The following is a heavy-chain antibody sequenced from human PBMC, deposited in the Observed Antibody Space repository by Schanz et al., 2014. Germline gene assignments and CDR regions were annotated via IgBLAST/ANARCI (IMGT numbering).Heavy chain of an antibody. J-gene: IGHJ5*02. D-gene: IGHD5-18*01. V-gene: IGHV4-4*02. Sequence: QVQLQESGPGLVKPSGTLSLTCVVSGGSISSSNWWSWVRQPPGKGLEWIGEIYHSGSTNYKPSLKSRVPISADKSKNQFSLKLRSVTAADTAVYYCARRSVSPSGNSYGYVVAWFDPWGQGTLVTVSS. CDR1: GGSISSSNW. CDR2: IYHSGST. CDR3: ARRSVSPSGNSYGYVVAWFDP.